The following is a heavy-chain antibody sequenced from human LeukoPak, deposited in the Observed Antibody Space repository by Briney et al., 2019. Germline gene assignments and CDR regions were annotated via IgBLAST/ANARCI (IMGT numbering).Heavy chain of an antibody. Sequence: SVKVSCTASGYTFTSYAISWVRQAPGQGLEWMGGIIPIFGTANYAQKFQGRVTITADESTSTAYMELSSLRSEDTAVYYCATPSTIFGVVTPGGTDVWGQGTTVTVSS. CDR1: GYTFTSYA. D-gene: IGHD3-3*01. V-gene: IGHV1-69*13. J-gene: IGHJ6*02. CDR3: ATPSTIFGVVTPGGTDV. CDR2: IIPIFGTA.